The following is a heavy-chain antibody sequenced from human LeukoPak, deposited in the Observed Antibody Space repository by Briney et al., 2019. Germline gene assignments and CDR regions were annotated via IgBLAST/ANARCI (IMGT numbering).Heavy chain of an antibody. CDR2: IYSGGST. V-gene: IGHV3-53*01. J-gene: IGHJ6*02. Sequence: GGSLRLSCAASGFTVSSNYMSWVRQAPGKGLEWVSVIYSGGSTYYADSVKGRFTISRDNSKNTLYLQMNSLRAEDTAVYHCASGSGYPGYYYYGMDVWGQGTTVTVSS. CDR1: GFTVSSNY. CDR3: ASGSGYPGYYYYGMDV. D-gene: IGHD3-22*01.